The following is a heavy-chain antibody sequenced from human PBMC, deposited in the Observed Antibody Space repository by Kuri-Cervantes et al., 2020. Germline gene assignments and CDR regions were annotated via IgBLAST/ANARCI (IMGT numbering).Heavy chain of an antibody. CDR1: GGTISSGGYY. CDR3: ARLKVGEKYGDYVGWFDP. J-gene: IGHJ5*02. D-gene: IGHD4-17*01. V-gene: IGHV4-61*08. CDR2: NYYSGST. Sequence: SETLSLTCTVSGGTISSGGYYWSWIRQHPGKGLEWIGYNYYSGSTNYNPALKSRVTISVDTSKNQFSLKLSSVTAADTAVYYCARLKVGEKYGDYVGWFDPWGQGTLVTVSS.